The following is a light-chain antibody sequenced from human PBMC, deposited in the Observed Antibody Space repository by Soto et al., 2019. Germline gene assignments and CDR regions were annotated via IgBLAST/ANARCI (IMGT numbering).Light chain of an antibody. CDR3: QHYGNSPT. J-gene: IGKJ1*01. CDR2: GAS. V-gene: IGKV3-20*01. CDR1: QSVSSGY. Sequence: EIVLTQSPGTLSLSPGDGATLSCRASQSVSSGYLAWYQQKPGQAPRLLIYGASRRATGIPDRFSGSGSGTDFTLSISRLEPEDFAVYWCQHYGNSPTFGQGPKV.